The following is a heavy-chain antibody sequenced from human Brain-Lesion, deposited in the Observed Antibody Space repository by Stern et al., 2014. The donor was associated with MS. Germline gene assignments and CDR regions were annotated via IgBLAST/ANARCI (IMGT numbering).Heavy chain of an antibody. CDR3: ARGERWFDS. CDR1: GFTFRNYW. CDR2: VNNDGRRT. Sequence: VQLVESGGGLVQPGGSLRLSCAAPGFTFRNYWMHWVRQAPGKGLVWVSRVNNDGRRTSYADSVKGRFTMSRDNAKNTLYLQMNSLRVEDTAIYYCARGERWFDSWGQGTLVTVSS. J-gene: IGHJ5*01. D-gene: IGHD3-10*01. V-gene: IGHV3-74*02.